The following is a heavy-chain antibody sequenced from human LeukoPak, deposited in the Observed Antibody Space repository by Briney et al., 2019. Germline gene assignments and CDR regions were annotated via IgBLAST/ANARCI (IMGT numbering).Heavy chain of an antibody. CDR2: ISGSGDHT. V-gene: IGHV3-23*01. Sequence: GGSLRLSCAASGFSFSTYGMSWVRQSPGKGLEWVSGISGSGDHTYHGDSVRGRFTISRDNSNNTLYLEMKSLIVEDTALYYCVKPPEWLRLRADVFEIWGQGTMVTVSS. J-gene: IGHJ3*02. CDR3: VKPPEWLRLRADVFEI. CDR1: GFSFSTYG. D-gene: IGHD5-12*01.